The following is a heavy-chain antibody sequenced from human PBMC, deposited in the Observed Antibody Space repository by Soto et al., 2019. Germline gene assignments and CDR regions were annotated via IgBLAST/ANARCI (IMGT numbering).Heavy chain of an antibody. J-gene: IGHJ4*02. CDR2: INPSGGST. CDR3: ARDDSSSFDY. D-gene: IGHD6-13*01. V-gene: IGHV1-46*01. Sequence: ASVKVSCKASGYTFTSYDINWVRQATGQGLEWMGIINPSGGSTSYAQKFQGRVTMTRDTSTSTVYMELSSLRSEDTAVYYCARDDSSSFDYWGQGTLVTVSS. CDR1: GYTFTSYD.